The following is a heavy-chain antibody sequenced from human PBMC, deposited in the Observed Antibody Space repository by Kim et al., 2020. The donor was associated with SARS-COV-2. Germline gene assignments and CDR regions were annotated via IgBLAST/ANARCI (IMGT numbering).Heavy chain of an antibody. Sequence: SPSFQGQVTISADKSISTAYLQWSSLKASDTAMYYCARRNASGSYSTFNIWGQGTMVTVSS. V-gene: IGHV5-51*01. D-gene: IGHD3-10*01. CDR3: ARRNASGSYSTFNI. J-gene: IGHJ3*02.